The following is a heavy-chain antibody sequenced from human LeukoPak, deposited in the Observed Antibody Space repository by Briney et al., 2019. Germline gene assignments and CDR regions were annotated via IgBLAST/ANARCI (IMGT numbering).Heavy chain of an antibody. Sequence: ASVKVSCKASGYMFTGYYIHWVRQAPEQALEWIGWIIPNSGGTNYAQKFQGRVTMTRDTSISTAYMELSRLRSDDMAVYYCARADYDYVWGSYRQYYFDYWGQGTLVTVSS. CDR3: ARADYDYVWGSYRQYYFDY. CDR1: GYMFTGYY. D-gene: IGHD3-16*02. CDR2: IIPNSGGT. V-gene: IGHV1-2*02. J-gene: IGHJ4*02.